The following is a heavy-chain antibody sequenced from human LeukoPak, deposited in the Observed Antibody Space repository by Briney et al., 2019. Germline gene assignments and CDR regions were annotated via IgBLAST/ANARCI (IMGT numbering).Heavy chain of an antibody. V-gene: IGHV4-59*01. Sequence: SETLSLTCTVSGGSISSYYWSWIRQPPGQGLEWIGYIYYSGSTNYNPSLKSRVTISVDTSKNQFSLKLSSVTAADTAVYYCARGNYYGSGSYYKPLFDYWAREPWSPSPQ. D-gene: IGHD3-10*01. CDR3: ARGNYYGSGSYYKPLFDY. CDR1: GGSISSYY. J-gene: IGHJ4*02. CDR2: IYYSGST.